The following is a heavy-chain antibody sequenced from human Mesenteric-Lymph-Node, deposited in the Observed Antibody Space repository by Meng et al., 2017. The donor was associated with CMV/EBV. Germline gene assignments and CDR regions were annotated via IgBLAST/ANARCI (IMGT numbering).Heavy chain of an antibody. D-gene: IGHD2-2*01. CDR2: IYYSGST. J-gene: IGHJ4*02. V-gene: IGHV4-39*01. CDR3: ASSTGGVPAAIWWG. CDR1: GGSISSSSYY. Sequence: SETLSLTCTVSGGSISSSSYYWGWIRQPPGKGLEWIGSIYYSGSTYYNPSLKSRVTISGDTSKNQFSLKLSSVTAADTAVYYCASSTGGVPAAIWWGWGQGTLVTVSS.